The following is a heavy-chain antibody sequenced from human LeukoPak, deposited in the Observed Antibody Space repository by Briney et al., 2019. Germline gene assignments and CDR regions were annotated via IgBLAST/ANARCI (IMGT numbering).Heavy chain of an antibody. J-gene: IGHJ3*02. CDR2: ISYDGSNK. V-gene: IGHV3-30-3*01. CDR1: GFTFSSYA. Sequence: GGSLRLSCAASGFTFSSYAMHWVRQAPGKGLEWVAVISYDGSNKYYADSVKGRFTISRDNSKNTLYLQVNSLRAEDTAVYYCARGRSAFDIWGQGTMVTVSS. CDR3: ARGRSAFDI.